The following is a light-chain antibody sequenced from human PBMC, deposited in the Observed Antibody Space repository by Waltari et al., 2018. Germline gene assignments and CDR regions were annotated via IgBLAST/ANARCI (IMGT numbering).Light chain of an antibody. CDR2: DAS. J-gene: IGKJ1*01. Sequence: EIVLTQSPATLSLSPGERATLSCRASQSVSSYLAWYQQKPGQAPRLLIYDASNRATGIPARFSGSGSGTDFTLNISSLEPEDFAVYYCQQRSNWPRLTFGQGTKVEIK. V-gene: IGKV3-11*01. CDR1: QSVSSY. CDR3: QQRSNWPRLT.